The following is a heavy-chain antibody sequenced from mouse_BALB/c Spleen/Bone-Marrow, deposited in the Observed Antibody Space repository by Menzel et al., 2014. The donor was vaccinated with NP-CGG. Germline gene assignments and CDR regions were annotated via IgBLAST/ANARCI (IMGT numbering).Heavy chain of an antibody. V-gene: IGHV5-9-3*01. D-gene: IGHD2-3*01. Sequence: DVKLQESGGCLVQPGGSLKLSCAASGFTFSSYAMSWVRQTPEKRLEWVATISSGGSYTYYPDSVKGRFTISRDNAKNTLYLQMSSLRSEDTAMYYCARHDGYYAMDYWGQGTSVTVSS. CDR1: GFTFSSYA. J-gene: IGHJ4*01. CDR2: ISSGGSYT. CDR3: ARHDGYYAMDY.